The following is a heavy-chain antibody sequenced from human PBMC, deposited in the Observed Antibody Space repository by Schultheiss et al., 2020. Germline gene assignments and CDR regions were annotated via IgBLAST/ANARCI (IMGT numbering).Heavy chain of an antibody. Sequence: GGSLGLSCAASGFTFSSYAMSWVRQAPGKGLEWVSYISSSSSTIYYADSVKGRFTISSDNAKKSLYLHMNSLRDEDTAVYYCARVGDVYVNDYWGQGTLVTVSS. CDR3: ARVGDVYVNDY. J-gene: IGHJ4*02. CDR2: ISSSSSTI. D-gene: IGHD3-16*01. CDR1: GFTFSSYA. V-gene: IGHV3-48*02.